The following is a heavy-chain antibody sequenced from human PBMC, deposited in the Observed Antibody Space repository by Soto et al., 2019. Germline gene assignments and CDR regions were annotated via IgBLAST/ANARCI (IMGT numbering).Heavy chain of an antibody. CDR1: GGSISSSSYY. J-gene: IGHJ4*02. Sequence: PETLSLTCTVSGGSISSSSYYWGWIRQPPGKGLEWIGSIYYSGSTYYNPSLKSRVTISVDTSKNQFSLKLSSVTAADTAVYYFARLSSSGSYYFDYWGQGTLVTVSS. D-gene: IGHD6-19*01. V-gene: IGHV4-39*01. CDR2: IYYSGST. CDR3: ARLSSSGSYYFDY.